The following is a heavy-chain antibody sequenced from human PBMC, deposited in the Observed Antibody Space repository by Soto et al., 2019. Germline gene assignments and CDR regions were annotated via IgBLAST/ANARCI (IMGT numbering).Heavy chain of an antibody. CDR3: VRYRYFDWLPSNWFDP. V-gene: IGHV4-59*02. CDR1: GGSVSSYY. Sequence: SGRLCLTCTFSGGSVSSYYWSWIRQPPGKGLEWIGYIYYSGSTNYNPSLKSRVTISVDTSKNQFSLKLSSVTAADTAVYYCVRYRYFDWLPSNWFDPWGQGTLVTVSS. CDR2: IYYSGST. D-gene: IGHD3-9*01. J-gene: IGHJ5*02.